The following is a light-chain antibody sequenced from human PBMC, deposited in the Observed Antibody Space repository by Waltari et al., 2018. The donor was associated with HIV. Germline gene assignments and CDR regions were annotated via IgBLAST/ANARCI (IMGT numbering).Light chain of an antibody. Sequence: SYELTQPPSVSVSPGQTARITCSGDALANQYAYWYQRKPGQAPVLVIYTDSERSSGIPGRFSGSSSGTTVTLTISGVQAEDEADYYCQSADSSGTYLVIFGGGTKLTVL. V-gene: IGLV3-25*03. CDR1: ALANQY. J-gene: IGLJ2*01. CDR2: TDS. CDR3: QSADSSGTYLVI.